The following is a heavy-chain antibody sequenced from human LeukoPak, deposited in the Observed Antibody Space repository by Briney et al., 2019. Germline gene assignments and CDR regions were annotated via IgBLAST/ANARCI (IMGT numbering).Heavy chain of an antibody. CDR2: ISYDGSNK. J-gene: IGHJ4*02. Sequence: GGSLRLSCAASGFIFSNYGFHWVRQAPGKGLEWVAVISYDGSNKYYADSVKGRFTISRDNSKNTLYLQMNSLRAEDTAVYYCARDFYGSGSYPAYWGQGTLVTVSS. D-gene: IGHD3-10*01. V-gene: IGHV3-30*19. CDR3: ARDFYGSGSYPAY. CDR1: GFIFSNYG.